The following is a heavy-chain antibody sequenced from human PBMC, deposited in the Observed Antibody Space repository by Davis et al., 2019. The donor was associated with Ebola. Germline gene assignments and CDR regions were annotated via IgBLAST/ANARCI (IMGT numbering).Heavy chain of an antibody. CDR3: ARLSQGSSPPSS. CDR1: GGSISSYY. V-gene: IGHV4-59*08. J-gene: IGHJ4*02. Sequence: SETLSLTCTVSGGSISSYYWSWIRQPPGKGLEWIGYIYYSGSTNYNPSLKSRVTISVDTSKNQFSLKLSSVTAADTAVYYCARLSQGSSPPSSWGQGTLVTVSS. CDR2: IYYSGST. D-gene: IGHD6-6*01.